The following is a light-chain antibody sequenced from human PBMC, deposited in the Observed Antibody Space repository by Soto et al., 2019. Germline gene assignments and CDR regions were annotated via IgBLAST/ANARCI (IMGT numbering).Light chain of an antibody. J-gene: IGKJ1*01. CDR1: QSVSSY. Sequence: EIVFTKSPATLSLSPGERATLSCRASQSVSSYLAWYQQKPVQAPRLLIYDASNRATGIPARFSGSGSGTDFTLTISSLEPEDFAVYYCQQRRGTFGQGTKVDIK. CDR2: DAS. CDR3: QQRRGT. V-gene: IGKV3-11*01.